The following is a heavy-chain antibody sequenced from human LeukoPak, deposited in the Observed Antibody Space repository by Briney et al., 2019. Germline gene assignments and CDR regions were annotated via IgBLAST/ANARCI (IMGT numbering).Heavy chain of an antibody. CDR3: ARGSSYGDY. D-gene: IGHD5-18*01. CDR1: GGSIASDGYY. J-gene: IGHJ4*02. V-gene: IGHV4-31*03. Sequence: SETLSLTCTVSGGSIASDGYYWTWIRQHPGKGLEWIGYTYYSGSSYYNPSLKRRVSISIDTSKNQFSLKLSSVTAADTAVYYCARGSSYGDYWGQGTLVTVSS. CDR2: TYYSGSS.